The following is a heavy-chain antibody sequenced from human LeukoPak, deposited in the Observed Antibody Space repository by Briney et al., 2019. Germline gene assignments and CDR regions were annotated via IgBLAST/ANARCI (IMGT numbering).Heavy chain of an antibody. CDR2: INPNSGGT. D-gene: IGHD2-21*01. CDR1: GYTFTVYY. Sequence: ASVKVSCKASGYTFTVYYMHWARQAPGQGLEWMGWINPNSGGTNYAQKFQGRVTMTRDTSISTAYMELSRLRSDDPAVYYCASGRTYCGGDCLPSDAFDIWGQGTMVTVSP. V-gene: IGHV1-2*02. J-gene: IGHJ3*02. CDR3: ASGRTYCGGDCLPSDAFDI.